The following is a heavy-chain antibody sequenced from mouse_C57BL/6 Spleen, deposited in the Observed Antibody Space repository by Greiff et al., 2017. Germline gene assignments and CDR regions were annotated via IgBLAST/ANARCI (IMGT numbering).Heavy chain of an antibody. CDR2: LLPYSGST. J-gene: IGHJ2*01. CDR1: GYTFTSYW. V-gene: IGHV1-64*01. CDR3: ARSAGTYGDFDY. D-gene: IGHD4-1*01. Sequence: VQLQPSGAELVKPGASVKLSCKASGYTFTSYWMHWVKQRPGQGLEWIGMLLPYSGSTNYNEKFKGKATLTVDKSSSTDYMQLSSLTSEDSAVYYCARSAGTYGDFDYWGQGTTLTVSS.